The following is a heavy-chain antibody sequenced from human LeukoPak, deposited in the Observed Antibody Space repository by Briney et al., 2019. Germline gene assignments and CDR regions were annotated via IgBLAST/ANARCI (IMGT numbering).Heavy chain of an antibody. CDR2: IYHSGST. D-gene: IGHD3-9*01. Sequence: SGTLSLTCAVSGGSISSSNWWSWVRQPPGKGLEWIGEIYHSGSTNYNPSLKSRVTISVDKSKNQFSLKLSSVTAADTAVYYCARGGYYDILTGYYNEAWFDPWGQGTLVTVSS. J-gene: IGHJ5*02. CDR3: ARGGYYDILTGYYNEAWFDP. CDR1: GGSISSSNW. V-gene: IGHV4-4*02.